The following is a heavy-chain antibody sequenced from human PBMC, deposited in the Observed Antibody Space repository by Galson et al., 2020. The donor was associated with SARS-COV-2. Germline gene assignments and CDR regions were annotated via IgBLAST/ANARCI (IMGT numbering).Heavy chain of an antibody. D-gene: IGHD3-10*02. Sequence: GGSLRLSCAASGFTFTYAALSWVRQAPGKGLEWVALVSASGANTYYANSVKGRFVISRDNSKNILYLQMNSLRAEDTAIYYCAKDMSLAIWGQGTVVTVSS. J-gene: IGHJ3*02. CDR1: GFTFTYAA. CDR2: VSASGANT. V-gene: IGHV3-23*01. CDR3: AKDMSLAI.